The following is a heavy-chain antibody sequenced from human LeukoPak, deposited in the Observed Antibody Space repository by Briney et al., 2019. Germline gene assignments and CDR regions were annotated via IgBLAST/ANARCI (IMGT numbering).Heavy chain of an antibody. CDR1: GFTFSSYA. J-gene: IGHJ4*02. CDR3: AKEWGSHGYPLFDY. Sequence: GGSLRLSCAASGFTFSSYAMSWVRQAPGKGLEWVSGIDGSGGSTYYTDSVRGRFTISRDNSKNTVYLQMNSLRAEDTAVYYCAKEWGSHGYPLFDYWGQGTLVTVSS. V-gene: IGHV3-23*01. D-gene: IGHD5-18*01. CDR2: IDGSGGST.